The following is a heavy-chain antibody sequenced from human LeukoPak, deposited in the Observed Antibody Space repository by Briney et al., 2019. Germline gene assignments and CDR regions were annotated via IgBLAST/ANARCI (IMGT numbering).Heavy chain of an antibody. CDR1: GYTFTGYY. D-gene: IGHD2-15*01. Sequence: ASVKVSCKASGYTFTGYYMHWVRQAPGQGLEWMGWINPNSGGTNYAQKFQGRVTMTRDTSISTAYMELSRLRSDDTAVYYCARALEEVDYFDYWGQGNLVTVSS. CDR2: INPNSGGT. CDR3: ARALEEVDYFDY. V-gene: IGHV1-2*02. J-gene: IGHJ4*02.